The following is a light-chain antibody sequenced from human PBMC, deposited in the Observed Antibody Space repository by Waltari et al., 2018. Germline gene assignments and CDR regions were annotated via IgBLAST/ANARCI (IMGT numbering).Light chain of an antibody. Sequence: EIVLTQSPGTLALSPGERATLSCRASQSVGRALAWYQQKPGQAPRILIYDASSRATGISDKFSGSGSGTDFSLTINRVEPEDFAVYFCQMYVRLPVTFGQGTKVEVK. CDR1: QSVGRA. V-gene: IGKV3-20*01. CDR2: DAS. CDR3: QMYVRLPVT. J-gene: IGKJ1*01.